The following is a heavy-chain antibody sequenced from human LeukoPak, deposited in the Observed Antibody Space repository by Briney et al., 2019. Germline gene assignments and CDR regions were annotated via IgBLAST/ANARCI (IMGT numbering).Heavy chain of an antibody. V-gene: IGHV3-7*01. Sequence: PGGSLRLSCAASGFTFSSYSMNWVRQAPGKGLEWVANIREDGSEKYYVDSVKGRFTISRDNAKNSLYLQVNSLRAEDTAVYYCARGRLGQPVYGPLDFWGQGTLVTVSS. D-gene: IGHD6-6*01. J-gene: IGHJ4*02. CDR2: IREDGSEK. CDR3: ARGRLGQPVYGPLDF. CDR1: GFTFSSYS.